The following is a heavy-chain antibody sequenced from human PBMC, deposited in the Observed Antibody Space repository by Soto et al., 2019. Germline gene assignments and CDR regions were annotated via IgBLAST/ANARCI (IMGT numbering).Heavy chain of an antibody. CDR2: IYYSGST. CDR1: GGSISSGGYY. D-gene: IGHD3-10*01. CDR3: ARGGVRGGPTVAHPTLYNWFDP. Sequence: PSETLSLTCTVSGGSISSGGYYWSWIRQHPGKGLEWIGYIYYSGSTYYNPSLKSRVTISVDTSKNQFSLKLSSVTAADTAVYYCARGGVRGGPTVAHPTLYNWFDPWGQGTLVTVSS. J-gene: IGHJ5*02. V-gene: IGHV4-31*03.